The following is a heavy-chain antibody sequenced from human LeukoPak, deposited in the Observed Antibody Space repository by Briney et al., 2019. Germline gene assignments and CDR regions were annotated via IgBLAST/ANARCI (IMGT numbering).Heavy chain of an antibody. D-gene: IGHD6-19*01. CDR1: GGSISSGSYY. J-gene: IGHJ3*02. V-gene: IGHV4-61*02. CDR3: ASRDFTVAAIRRAFDI. CDR2: IYTSGST. Sequence: KPSQTLSLTCTVSGGSISSGSYYWSWIRQPAGKGLEWIGRIYTSGSTNYNPSLKSRVTISIDTSKNQFSLKLSSVTAADTAVYYCASRDFTVAAIRRAFDIWGQGTMVTVSS.